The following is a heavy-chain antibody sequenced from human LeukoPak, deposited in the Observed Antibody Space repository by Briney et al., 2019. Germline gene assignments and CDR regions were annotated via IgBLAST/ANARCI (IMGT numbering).Heavy chain of an antibody. J-gene: IGHJ6*03. CDR1: GFTFSSYW. CDR3: AKQRDGFLEWLSAMDV. Sequence: GGSLRLSCAASGFTFSSYWMDWVRQAPGKGLEWVAVISYDGSNKYYADSVKGRFTISRDNSKNTLYLQMNSLRAEDTAVYYCAKQRDGFLEWLSAMDVWGKGTTVTVSS. CDR2: ISYDGSNK. D-gene: IGHD3-3*01. V-gene: IGHV3-30*18.